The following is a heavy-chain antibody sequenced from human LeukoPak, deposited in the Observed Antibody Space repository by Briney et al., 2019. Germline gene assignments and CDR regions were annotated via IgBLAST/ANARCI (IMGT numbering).Heavy chain of an antibody. CDR2: IIPIFGTA. D-gene: IGHD6-6*01. Sequence: GASVKVSCKASGGTFSSYAISWVRQAPGQGLEWMGGIIPIFGTANYAQKFQGRVTITADESTSTAYMELSSLRSEDTAVYYCARDQKYSSSLGRFTWGQGTLVTVSS. CDR1: GGTFSSYA. CDR3: ARDQKYSSSLGRFT. V-gene: IGHV1-69*13. J-gene: IGHJ5*02.